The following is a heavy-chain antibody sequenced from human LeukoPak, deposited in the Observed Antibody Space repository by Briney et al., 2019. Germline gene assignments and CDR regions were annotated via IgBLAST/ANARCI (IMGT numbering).Heavy chain of an antibody. J-gene: IGHJ6*02. Sequence: PGGSLRLSCAASGFTFSNFALSWVRQAPGKGLEWVSVIYSGGSTYYADSVKGRFTISRDNSKNTLYLQMNSLRAEDTAVYYCARERRYYDILTGPYGMDVWGQGTTVTVSS. CDR3: ARERRYYDILTGPYGMDV. CDR1: GFTFSNFA. CDR2: IYSGGST. D-gene: IGHD3-9*01. V-gene: IGHV3-53*01.